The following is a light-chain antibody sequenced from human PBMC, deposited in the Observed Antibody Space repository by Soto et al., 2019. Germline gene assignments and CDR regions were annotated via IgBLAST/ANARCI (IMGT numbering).Light chain of an antibody. J-gene: IGKJ4*01. CDR2: AAS. CDR3: QQLNGYPLT. CDR1: QGVSSS. V-gene: IGKV1-9*01. Sequence: DIQLTQSPSLLSASVGDKVTITCRASQGVSSSLAWYQHKPGKVPKLLIYAASTLHIGVPSRFSGRGSGTEFIPTITSLQPEDFATYYCQQLNGYPLTFGGGTKVEI.